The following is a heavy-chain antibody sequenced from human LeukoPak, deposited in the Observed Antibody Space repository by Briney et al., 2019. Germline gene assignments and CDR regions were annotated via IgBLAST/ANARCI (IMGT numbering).Heavy chain of an antibody. D-gene: IGHD4-17*01. CDR1: GYTFITNYA. CDR3: ARDGYGDDAFDF. CDR2: IDTNTGNP. V-gene: IGHV7-4-1*02. J-gene: IGHJ3*01. Sequence: GASVKVSCKASGYTFITNYAINWVRQAPGQGLEWMGWIDTNTGNPTYAQGFTGRFVFSLDTSVSTAYLQISSLKAEDTAVYYCARDGYGDDAFDFWGQGTMVTVSS.